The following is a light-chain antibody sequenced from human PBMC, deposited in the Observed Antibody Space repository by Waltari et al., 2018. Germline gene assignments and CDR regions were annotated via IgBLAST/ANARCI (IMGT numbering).Light chain of an antibody. CDR1: SSDVGSYNL. Sequence: QSALTQPASVSGSPGQSITISCTGTSSDVGSYNLVSWYQQHPGKAPKLMIYEVSKPPSGVSNRFSGSTSGNTASLTISGLQAEDEADYYCCSYAGSSTFVFGGGTTLTVL. V-gene: IGLV2-23*02. CDR3: CSYAGSSTFV. CDR2: EVS. J-gene: IGLJ2*01.